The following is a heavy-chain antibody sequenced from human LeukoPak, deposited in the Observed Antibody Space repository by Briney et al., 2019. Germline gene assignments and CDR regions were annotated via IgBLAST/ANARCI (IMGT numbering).Heavy chain of an antibody. CDR3: ARDPIAAAGSHFDC. Sequence: SETLSLTCTVSGGSISSGSYYWSWIRQPAGKGLEWIGRIYTSGSTNYNPSLKSRVTISVDTSKNQFSLKLSSVTAADTAVYYCARDPIAAAGSHFDCWGQGTLVTVSS. V-gene: IGHV4-61*02. CDR1: GGSISSGSYY. CDR2: IYTSGST. J-gene: IGHJ4*02. D-gene: IGHD6-13*01.